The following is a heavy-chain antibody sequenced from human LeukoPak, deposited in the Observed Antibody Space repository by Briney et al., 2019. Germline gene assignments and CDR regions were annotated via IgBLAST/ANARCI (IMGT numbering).Heavy chain of an antibody. CDR2: INHSGST. CDR3: ARLNLGYRNYYDSSGYYFDY. CDR1: GGSFSGYY. V-gene: IGHV4-34*01. D-gene: IGHD3-22*01. J-gene: IGHJ4*02. Sequence: PSETLSLTRAVYGGSFSGYYWSWIRQPPGKGLEWIGEINHSGSTNYNPSLKSRVTISVDTSKNQFSLKLSSVTAADTAVYYCARLNLGYRNYYDSSGYYFDYWGQGTLVTVSS.